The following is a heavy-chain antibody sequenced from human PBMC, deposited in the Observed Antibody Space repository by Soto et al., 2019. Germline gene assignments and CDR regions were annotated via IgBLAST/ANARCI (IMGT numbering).Heavy chain of an antibody. CDR1: GGTFSSYA. CDR3: ARNGREVVATDQGGIWYYYYGMDV. V-gene: IGHV1-69*01. D-gene: IGHD5-12*01. J-gene: IGHJ6*02. Sequence: QVQLVQSGAEVKKPGSSVKVSCKASGGTFSSYAISWVRQAPGQGLEWMRGIIPIFGTANYAQKFQGRVTITADESTSTAYMELSSLRSEDTAVYYCARNGREVVATDQGGIWYYYYGMDVWGQGTTVTVSS. CDR2: IIPIFGTA.